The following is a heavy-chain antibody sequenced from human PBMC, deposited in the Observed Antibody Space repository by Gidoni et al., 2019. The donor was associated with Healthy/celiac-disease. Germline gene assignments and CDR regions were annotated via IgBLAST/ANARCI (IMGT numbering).Heavy chain of an antibody. J-gene: IGHJ4*02. Sequence: EVQLVESGGGLVKPGGSLRLSCAASGFTFSSYSRNWVRQAPGKGLEWVSSISSSSSYIYYADSVKGRFTISRDNAKNSLYLQMNSLRAEDTAVYYCASWIAATFDYWGQGTLVTVSS. CDR2: ISSSSSYI. V-gene: IGHV3-21*01. CDR3: ASWIAATFDY. CDR1: GFTFSSYS. D-gene: IGHD2-15*01.